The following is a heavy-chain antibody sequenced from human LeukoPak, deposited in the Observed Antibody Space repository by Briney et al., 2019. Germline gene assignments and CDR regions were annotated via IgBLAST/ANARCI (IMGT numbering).Heavy chain of an antibody. CDR3: AKAKGYSYGSPPFDY. D-gene: IGHD5-18*01. J-gene: IGHJ4*02. CDR1: GFTVSSNY. V-gene: IGHV3-23*01. Sequence: GGSLRLSCAASGFTVSSNYMSWVRQAPGKGLEWVSAISGSGGSTYYADSVKGRFTISRDNSKNTLYLQMNSLRAEDTAVYYCAKAKGYSYGSPPFDYWGQGTLVTVSS. CDR2: ISGSGGST.